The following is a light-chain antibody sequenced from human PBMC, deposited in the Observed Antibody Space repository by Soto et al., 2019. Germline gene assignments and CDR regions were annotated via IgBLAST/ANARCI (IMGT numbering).Light chain of an antibody. Sequence: DIQMTQFPSTLSASVGDRVTITCRASQSVDTWLAWYQQKPGKAPSLLIYRASSLESGVPSRFSGSGSRTEFTLTIRSLQPDDFATYYCQQYNNYPRTFGQGTKVEVK. CDR1: QSVDTW. V-gene: IGKV1-5*03. J-gene: IGKJ1*01. CDR3: QQYNNYPRT. CDR2: RAS.